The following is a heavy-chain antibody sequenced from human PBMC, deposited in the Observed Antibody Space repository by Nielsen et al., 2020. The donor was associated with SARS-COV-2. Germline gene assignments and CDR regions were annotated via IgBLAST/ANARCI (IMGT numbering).Heavy chain of an antibody. J-gene: IGHJ4*02. D-gene: IGHD5-18*01. CDR3: ARGGGYNYGILDY. CDR1: GYSFSNYW. CDR2: TYPGNSDT. Sequence: GESLKISCKGSGYSFSNYWIAWVRQMPGKGLEWMGVTYPGNSDTTYSPSFQGQVTISADRSISTAYLEWNSLKASDSAMYYCARGGGYNYGILDYWGQGTLVTVSS. V-gene: IGHV5-51*01.